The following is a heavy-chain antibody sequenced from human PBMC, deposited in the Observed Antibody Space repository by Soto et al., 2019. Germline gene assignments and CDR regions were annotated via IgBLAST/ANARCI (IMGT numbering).Heavy chain of an antibody. CDR2: IYYSGST. CDR1: GGSISSYY. Sequence: QVQLQESGPGLVKPSETLSLTCTVSGGSISSYYGSWIRQPPAKGLEWMGYIYYSGSTNYNPSLKSRVTIAVDTSKNQFSLKLSSVTAADTAVYYCASGSGAYSSGWYYFDYWGQGTLVTVSS. J-gene: IGHJ4*02. V-gene: IGHV4-59*01. CDR3: ASGSGAYSSGWYYFDY. D-gene: IGHD6-19*01.